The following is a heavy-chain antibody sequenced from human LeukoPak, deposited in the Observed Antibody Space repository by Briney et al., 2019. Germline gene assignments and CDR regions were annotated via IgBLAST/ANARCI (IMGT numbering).Heavy chain of an antibody. CDR2: INSDGSST. Sequence: GWSLRLSCASSVFTFISYWMHWVRQAPGKGLVWVSRINSDGSSTSYADSVKGRFTISRDNAKNTLYLQMNSLRDEDTAVYYCARDHTASACFDYWGQGTLVTVSS. D-gene: IGHD5-18*01. J-gene: IGHJ4*02. CDR3: ARDHTASACFDY. CDR1: VFTFISYW. V-gene: IGHV3-74*01.